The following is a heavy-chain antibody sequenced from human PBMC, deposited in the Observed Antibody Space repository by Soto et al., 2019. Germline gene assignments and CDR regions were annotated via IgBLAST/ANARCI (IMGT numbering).Heavy chain of an antibody. CDR2: IYYSGST. D-gene: IGHD2-15*01. CDR1: GGSISSGGYY. J-gene: IGHJ4*02. Sequence: SETLSLTCTVSGGSISSGGYYWSWIRQHPGKGLEWIGYIYYSGSTYYNPSLKSRVTISVDTSKNQFSLKLSSVTAADTAVYYCARAVVVVAGNYFDYWGQGTLVTVSS. V-gene: IGHV4-31*03. CDR3: ARAVVVVAGNYFDY.